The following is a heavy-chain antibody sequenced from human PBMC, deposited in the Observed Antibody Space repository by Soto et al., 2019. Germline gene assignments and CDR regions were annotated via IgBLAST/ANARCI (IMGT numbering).Heavy chain of an antibody. CDR1: GFTFSGYA. CDR3: ASLSYCAVDCNY. Sequence: EVQLLESGGGLVQPGGSLRLSCAASGFTFSGYAMSWVRQAPGRGLEWVSTISGSGGTTYYTDSEKGRFTISRDNSKNTLYLQMNSLRAEDTAVYYCASLSYCAVDCNYWGQGTLVPVSS. D-gene: IGHD2-21*02. CDR2: ISGSGGTT. V-gene: IGHV3-23*01. J-gene: IGHJ4*02.